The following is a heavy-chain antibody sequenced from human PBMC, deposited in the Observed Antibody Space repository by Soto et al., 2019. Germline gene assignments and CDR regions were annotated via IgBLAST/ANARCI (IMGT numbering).Heavy chain of an antibody. CDR1: GYTFTIYG. V-gene: IGHV1-18*01. J-gene: IGHJ3*02. CDR2: ISAYNGNT. Sequence: ASVKVSCKASGYTFTIYGISWVRQAPRQGLEWMGWISAYNGNTNYAQKLQGRVTMTTDTSTSTAYMELRSLRSDDTAVYYCARDRRDIVVVVAARDAFDIWGQGTMVTVSS. D-gene: IGHD2-15*01. CDR3: ARDRRDIVVVVAARDAFDI.